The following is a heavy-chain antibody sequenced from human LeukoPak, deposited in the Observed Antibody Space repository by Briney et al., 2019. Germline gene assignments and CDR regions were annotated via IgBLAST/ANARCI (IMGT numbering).Heavy chain of an antibody. D-gene: IGHD3-16*02. V-gene: IGHV3-30*01. J-gene: IGHJ4*02. CDR2: ISNDGSDE. CDR1: GFTFSNYA. Sequence: GRSLRLSCAASGFTFSNYAMHWVRQAPGQGLEWVAIISNDGSDERSADPVKGRFTISRDNSKNTLYLRMNSLRADDTAVYYCARPTPGEFSFLIDYWGQGTLVTVSS. CDR3: ARPTPGEFSFLIDY.